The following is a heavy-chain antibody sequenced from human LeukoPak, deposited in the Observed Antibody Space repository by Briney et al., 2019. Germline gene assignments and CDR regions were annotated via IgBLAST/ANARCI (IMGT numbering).Heavy chain of an antibody. D-gene: IGHD6-13*01. J-gene: IGHJ5*01. CDR1: GGSISSSSYY. CDR2: IYYSGST. CDR3: ARGSIPGYSSSWYDS. Sequence: SETLSLTCTVSGGSISSSSYYWGWIRQPPGKGLEWIGSIYYSGSTYYNPSLKSRVTISVDTSYNQFSLKLSSVTAADTALYYCARGSIPGYSSSWYDSWGQGTLVTVSS. V-gene: IGHV4-39*07.